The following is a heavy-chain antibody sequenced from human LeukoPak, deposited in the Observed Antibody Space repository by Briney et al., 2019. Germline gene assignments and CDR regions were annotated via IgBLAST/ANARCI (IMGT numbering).Heavy chain of an antibody. CDR2: FDPEDGET. J-gene: IGHJ4*02. D-gene: IGHD5-12*01. CDR3: ATGHSGYDTIDY. CDR1: GYTLTELS. Sequence: ASVKVSCKVSGYTLTELSMHWVRQAPGKGLEWMGGFDPEDGETIYAQKFQGRVIMTEDTSTDTAYMELSSLRSEDAAVYYCATGHSGYDTIDYWGQGTLVTVSS. V-gene: IGHV1-24*01.